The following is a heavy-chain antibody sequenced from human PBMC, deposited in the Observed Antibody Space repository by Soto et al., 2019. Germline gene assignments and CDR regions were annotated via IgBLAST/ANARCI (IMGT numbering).Heavy chain of an antibody. J-gene: IGHJ3*02. V-gene: IGHV3-30*18. CDR1: GFTFSSYG. CDR2: ISYDGSNK. CDR3: AKDTDYYDSSGPLPGAFDI. D-gene: IGHD3-22*01. Sequence: AGGSLRLSCAASGFTFSSYGMHWVRQAPGKGLEWVAVISYDGSNKYYADSVKGRFTISRDNSKNTLYLQMNSLRAEDTAVYYCAKDTDYYDSSGPLPGAFDIWGQGTMVTVSS.